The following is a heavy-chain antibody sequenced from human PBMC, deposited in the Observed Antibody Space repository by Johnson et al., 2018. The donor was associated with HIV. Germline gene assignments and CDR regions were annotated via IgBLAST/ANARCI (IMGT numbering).Heavy chain of an antibody. CDR1: GFNFNIYG. CDR3: AKSVVVVLVGDNDDAFDI. V-gene: IGHV3-33*06. CDR2: LWYDGTTA. D-gene: IGHD2-21*01. Sequence: VQLVESGGDMVQPGRSLRLSCAASGFNFNIYGMHWVRQAPGKGLEWVAILWYDGTTAFYTDSVKGRFTISRDNSWNTLYLQMNNLTSEDTAVYYCAKSVVVVLVGDNDDAFDIWGQGTMVTVSS. J-gene: IGHJ3*02.